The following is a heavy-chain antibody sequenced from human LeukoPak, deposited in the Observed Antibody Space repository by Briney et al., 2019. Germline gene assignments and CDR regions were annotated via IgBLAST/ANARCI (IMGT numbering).Heavy chain of an antibody. V-gene: IGHV6-1*01. J-gene: IGHJ4*02. D-gene: IGHD6-19*01. CDR2: TYYRSKWYN. CDR1: GDSVSSNSAS. CDR3: ARERIAVAVFPFDY. Sequence: SQTLSLSCAISGDSVSSNSASWNWIRQSPWSGLEWLARTYYRSKWYNDYAVSVKSRITINPDTSKNQFALQLNSVTPEDTAVYYCARERIAVAVFPFDYWGQGTLVTVSS.